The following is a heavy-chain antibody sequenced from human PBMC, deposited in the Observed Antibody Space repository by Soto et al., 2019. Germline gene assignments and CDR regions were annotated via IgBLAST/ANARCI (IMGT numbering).Heavy chain of an antibody. CDR3: AKALDIVVVVAATPGNYYYGMDV. CDR2: ISGSGGST. D-gene: IGHD2-15*01. V-gene: IGHV3-23*01. Sequence: GSLRLSCAASGFTFSSYAMSWVRQAPGKGLEWVSAISGSGGSTYYADSVKGRFTISRDNSKNTLYLQMNSLRAEDTAVYYCAKALDIVVVVAATPGNYYYGMDVWGQGTTVTVSS. J-gene: IGHJ6*02. CDR1: GFTFSSYA.